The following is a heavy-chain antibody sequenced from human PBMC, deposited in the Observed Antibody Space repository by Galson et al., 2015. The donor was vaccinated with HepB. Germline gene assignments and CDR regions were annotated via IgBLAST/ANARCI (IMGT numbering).Heavy chain of an antibody. D-gene: IGHD2-2*01. CDR3: ARHAGQYEYQLLNVRWFDP. J-gene: IGHJ5*02. Sequence: SGAEVKKPGESLRISCKGSGDSFTSYWISWVRQMPGKGLEWMGRIDPSDSYTNYSPSFQGHVTISADKSISTAYLQWSSLKASDTAMYYCARHAGQYEYQLLNVRWFDPWGQGTLVTVSS. V-gene: IGHV5-10-1*01. CDR1: GDSFTSYW. CDR2: IDPSDSYT.